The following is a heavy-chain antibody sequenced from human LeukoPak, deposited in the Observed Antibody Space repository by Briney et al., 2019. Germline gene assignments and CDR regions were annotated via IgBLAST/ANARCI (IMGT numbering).Heavy chain of an antibody. J-gene: IGHJ4*02. Sequence: GGSLRLSCAAAGFSVSRYYMSWVRQAPGKGLEWVSGIDNSGGTTFYANSVKGRFTISRDNSKNTLYLQMNSLRAEDTAVYYCAKGDAAGSSGWYDYWGQGTLVTVSS. CDR1: GFSVSRYY. D-gene: IGHD6-19*01. V-gene: IGHV3-23*05. CDR3: AKGDAAGSSGWYDY. CDR2: IDNSGGTT.